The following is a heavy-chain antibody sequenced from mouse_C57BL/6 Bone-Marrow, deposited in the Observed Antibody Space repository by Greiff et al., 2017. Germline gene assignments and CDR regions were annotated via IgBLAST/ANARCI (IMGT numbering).Heavy chain of an antibody. V-gene: IGHV5-6*01. CDR1: GFTFSSYG. D-gene: IGHD1-1*01. Sequence: EVQLKESGGDLVKPGGSLKLSCAASGFTFSSYGMSWVRQTPDKRLEWVATISSGGSYTYYPDSVKGRFTISRDNAKNTLYLQMSSLKSEDTAMYYGARAYYYGSWFAYWGQGTLVTVSA. CDR3: ARAYYYGSWFAY. J-gene: IGHJ3*01. CDR2: ISSGGSYT.